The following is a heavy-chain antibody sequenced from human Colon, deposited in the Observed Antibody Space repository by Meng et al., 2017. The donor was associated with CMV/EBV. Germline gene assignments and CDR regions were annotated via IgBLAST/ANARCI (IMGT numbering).Heavy chain of an antibody. D-gene: IGHD5-12*01. Sequence: SGYTFSSYGIGWVRQAPGQGLEWMRWISTYNGNTDYAQRFQGRVTMTTDTLTSTAYMELTSLKSDDTAVFYCARAREVGYSAYDYYDFWGQGTLVT. V-gene: IGHV1-18*01. CDR2: ISTYNGNT. CDR1: GYTFSSYG. CDR3: ARAREVGYSAYDYYDF. J-gene: IGHJ4*02.